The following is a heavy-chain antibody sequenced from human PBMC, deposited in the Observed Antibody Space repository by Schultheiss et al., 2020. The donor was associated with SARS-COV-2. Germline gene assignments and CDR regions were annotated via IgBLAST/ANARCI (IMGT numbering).Heavy chain of an antibody. CDR2: ISSSSSTI. V-gene: IGHV3-48*04. CDR3: ARDQDYDFWSGYYTAYYYYYMDV. Sequence: GGSLRLSCAASGFTFSSYSMNWVRQAPVKGLEWVSYISSSSSTIYYADSVKGRFTISRDNAKNSLYLQMNSLRAEDTAVYYCARDQDYDFWSGYYTAYYYYYMDVWGKGTTVTVSS. CDR1: GFTFSSYS. J-gene: IGHJ6*03. D-gene: IGHD3-3*01.